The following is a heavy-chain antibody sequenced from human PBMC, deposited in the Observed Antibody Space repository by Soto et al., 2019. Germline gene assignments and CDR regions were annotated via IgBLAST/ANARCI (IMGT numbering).Heavy chain of an antibody. Sequence: QLQLQESGPGLVKPSETLSLICTVSGGSISSSSYYWGWIRQPPGKGLEWIGSIYYSGSTYYNPSLQRRVPISVDTSNNQFSLKLSSVTAADTAVYYCPSPGTSWYRSKFDPWGQGTLVTVSS. J-gene: IGHJ5*02. D-gene: IGHD6-13*01. CDR1: GGSISSSSYY. V-gene: IGHV4-39*01. CDR3: PSPGTSWYRSKFDP. CDR2: IYYSGST.